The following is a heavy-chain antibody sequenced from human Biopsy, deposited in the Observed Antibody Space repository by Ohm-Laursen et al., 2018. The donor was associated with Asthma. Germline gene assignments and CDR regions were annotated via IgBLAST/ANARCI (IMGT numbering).Heavy chain of an antibody. V-gene: IGHV4-31*03. CDR1: YGSITSGGYY. J-gene: IGHJ3*02. CDR2: IYYSGST. Sequence: SQTLSLTCTVSYGSITSGGYYWTWIRQHPGKGLEWIGFIYYSGSTYYNQSLKSRVSISIDTSKNQFSLSLSSVTAADTAVYFCARDLGIVGATPDGFNIWGQGTLVTVSS. CDR3: ARDLGIVGATPDGFNI. D-gene: IGHD1-26*01.